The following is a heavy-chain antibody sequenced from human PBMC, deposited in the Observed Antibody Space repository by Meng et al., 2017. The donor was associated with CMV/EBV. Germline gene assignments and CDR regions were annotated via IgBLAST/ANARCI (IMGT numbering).Heavy chain of an antibody. Sequence: GGSLRLSCAVYGGSFSGYYWSWIRQPPGKGLEWVSYISSSGSTIYYADSVKGRFTISRDNAKNSLYLQMNSLRAEDTAVYYCARRDDYSNYVPFYWGQGTLVTVSS. V-gene: IGHV3-11*01. CDR3: ARRDDYSNYVPFY. CDR2: ISSSGSTI. CDR1: GGSFSGYY. J-gene: IGHJ4*02. D-gene: IGHD4-11*01.